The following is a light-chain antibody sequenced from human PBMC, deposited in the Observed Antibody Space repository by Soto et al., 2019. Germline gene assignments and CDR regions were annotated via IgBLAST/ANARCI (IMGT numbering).Light chain of an antibody. V-gene: IGLV3-21*02. CDR3: QVWDTTNPVI. CDR1: NIEIKS. CDR2: DDG. Sequence: SYELTQPPSVSVAPGQTARITCGRNNIEIKSVHWYQQKPGQAPVLVVYDDGDRTTGIPERFSGSKSGNTATLTTSRVEAGDEADYYCQVWDTTNPVIFGGGTKLTV. J-gene: IGLJ2*01.